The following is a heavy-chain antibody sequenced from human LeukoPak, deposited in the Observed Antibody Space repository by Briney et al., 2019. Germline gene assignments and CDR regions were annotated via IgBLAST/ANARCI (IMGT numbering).Heavy chain of an antibody. CDR2: IYYSGST. CDR3: ARERDSSGAIDY. V-gene: IGHV4-39*02. Sequence: PSEALSLTCTVSGGSISSSSYYWGWIRQPPGKGLEWIGSIYYSGSTYYNPSLKSRVTISVDTSKNQFSLKLSSVTAADTAVYYCARERDSSGAIDYWGQGTLVTVSS. J-gene: IGHJ4*02. CDR1: GGSISSSSYY. D-gene: IGHD3-22*01.